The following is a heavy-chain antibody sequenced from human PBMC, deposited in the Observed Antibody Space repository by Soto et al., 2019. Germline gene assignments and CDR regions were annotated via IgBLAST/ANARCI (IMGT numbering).Heavy chain of an antibody. D-gene: IGHD1-26*01. CDR2: IWYDGSKK. J-gene: IGHJ6*02. Sequence: QVQLVESGGGVVQPGGSLRLSCTASGFTLSNVGMHWVRQAPGKGLEWVAIIWYDGSKKVYGDSVKGRFTISRDTSKNTRYRQMSNVIAEDTAVYYCARDEHRSVGVRYGMGVWIQGTTVTVSS. V-gene: IGHV3-33*01. CDR3: ARDEHRSVGVRYGMGV. CDR1: GFTLSNVG.